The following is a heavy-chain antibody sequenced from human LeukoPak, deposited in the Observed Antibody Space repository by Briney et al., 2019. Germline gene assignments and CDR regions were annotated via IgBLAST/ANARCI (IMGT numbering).Heavy chain of an antibody. J-gene: IGHJ4*02. CDR3: ARVGGYSYGYDD. CDR1: GGSISSYY. V-gene: IGHV4-59*01. CDR2: IYYSGST. Sequence: PSETLSLTCTDSGGSISSYYWSWIRQPPGKGLEWIGYIYYSGSTNYNPSLKSQVTISVDTSKNQFSLKLSSVTAADTAVYYCARVGGYSYGYDDWGQGTLVTVSS. D-gene: IGHD5-18*01.